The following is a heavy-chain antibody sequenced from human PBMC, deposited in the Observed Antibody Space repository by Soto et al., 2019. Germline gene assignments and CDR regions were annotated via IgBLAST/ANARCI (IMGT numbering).Heavy chain of an antibody. V-gene: IGHV3-30*18. D-gene: IGHD1-26*01. Sequence: QVQLVESGGGVVQPGRSLRLSCAASGFTFSSYGIHWVRQAPGKGLEWVAVISYDGSNKYYADSVKGRFTISRDNSKNTLYLQMNSLRAEDTAVYYCAKAPYSGSSYGYFQHWGQGTLVTVSS. CDR3: AKAPYSGSSYGYFQH. CDR1: GFTFSSYG. CDR2: ISYDGSNK. J-gene: IGHJ1*01.